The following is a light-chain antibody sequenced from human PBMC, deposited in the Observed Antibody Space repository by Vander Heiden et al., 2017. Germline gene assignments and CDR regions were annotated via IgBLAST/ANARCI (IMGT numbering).Light chain of an antibody. V-gene: IGLV2-23*02. Sequence: QSALPQPASLSGSPGWSITISCTGGRSDVGSYNLVSWYQHHPGRAPRLVIYEVTKRASGVSSRFSGSKSGSAASLTISGLQPEDEGEYHCCSYAGGNTLVFGGGTKLTVL. CDR1: RSDVGSYNL. CDR2: EVT. J-gene: IGLJ3*02. CDR3: CSYAGGNTLV.